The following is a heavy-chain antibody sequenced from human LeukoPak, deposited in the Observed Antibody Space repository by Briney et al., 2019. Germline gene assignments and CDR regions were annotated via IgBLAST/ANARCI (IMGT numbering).Heavy chain of an antibody. Sequence: GASVKVSCKASGYTFTGYYMHWVRQAPGQGLEWMGWISAYNGNTNYAQKLQGRVTMTTDTSTSTAYMELRSLRSDDTAVYYCARAPSVIVGATTATDWGQGTLVTVSS. CDR3: ARAPSVIVGATTATD. CDR1: GYTFTGYY. J-gene: IGHJ4*02. V-gene: IGHV1-18*04. D-gene: IGHD1-26*01. CDR2: ISAYNGNT.